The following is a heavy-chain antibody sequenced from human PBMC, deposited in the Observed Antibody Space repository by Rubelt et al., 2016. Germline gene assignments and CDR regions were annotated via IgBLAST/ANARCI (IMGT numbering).Heavy chain of an antibody. CDR1: GFTFSSAS. CDR3: AKPDHYYDGSGYYH. V-gene: IGHV3-15*07. J-gene: IGHJ4*02. Sequence: EVQLVESGGGLVKPGGSLRLSCAASGFTFSSASMNWVRQAPGKGLEWVGRIENKIDGGTTDYAAPVKGRFTISRDNSKNTVYLQMNSLSAEDTAVYYCAKPDHYYDGSGYYHWGQGTLVTVSP. D-gene: IGHD3-22*01. CDR2: IENKIDGGTT.